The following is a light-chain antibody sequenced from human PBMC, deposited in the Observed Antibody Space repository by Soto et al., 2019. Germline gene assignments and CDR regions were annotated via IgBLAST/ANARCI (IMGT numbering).Light chain of an antibody. V-gene: IGLV2-14*01. CDR3: SSYTSSSTLVV. Sequence: QSVLTQPASVSGSPGQSITISCTGTSSDVGGYNYVSWYQQHPGKAPKLMIYEVSNRPSGVSNRFSDSKSGNTASLTISGLQAEDEADYYCSSYTSSSTLVVFGGGTQLTVL. CDR1: SSDVGGYNY. J-gene: IGLJ2*01. CDR2: EVS.